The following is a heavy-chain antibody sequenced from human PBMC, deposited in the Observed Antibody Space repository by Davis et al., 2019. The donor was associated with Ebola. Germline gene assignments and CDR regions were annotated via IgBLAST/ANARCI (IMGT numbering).Heavy chain of an antibody. J-gene: IGHJ6*02. CDR1: GGSFSGYY. Sequence: MPSETLSLTCAVYGGSFSGYYWSWIRQPPGKGREWMGEINHSGSTNYNRSLKSRVTISVDTSKNQFSLKLSSVTAADTAVYYCARQKCGGGGCYGRRYYYYAMDVWGQGTTVTVSS. D-gene: IGHD2-15*01. CDR3: ARQKCGGGGCYGRRYYYYAMDV. V-gene: IGHV4-34*01. CDR2: INHSGST.